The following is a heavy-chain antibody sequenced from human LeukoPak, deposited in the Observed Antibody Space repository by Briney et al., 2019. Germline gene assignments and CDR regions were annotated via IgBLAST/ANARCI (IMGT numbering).Heavy chain of an antibody. J-gene: IGHJ4*02. CDR2: IQSKTDGGTT. CDR1: GFTFSNTW. D-gene: IGHD3-10*01. Sequence: GGSLRLSCAASGFTFSNTWMNWVRQAPGKRLEWVGRIQSKTDGGTTEYAAPVKGRFTISRDDSKTTLYLQMNSLKTEDTAVYYCATLTVRGVINIWGQGTLVTVSS. V-gene: IGHV3-15*01. CDR3: ATLTVRGVINI.